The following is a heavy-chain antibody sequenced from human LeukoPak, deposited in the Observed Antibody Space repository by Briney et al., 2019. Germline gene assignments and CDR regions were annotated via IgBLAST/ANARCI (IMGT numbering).Heavy chain of an antibody. CDR3: ARSNYGDYAPLDY. V-gene: IGHV3-30*04. CDR2: ISYDGSNK. Sequence: GGSLRLSCAASGFTFSSYAMHWVRQAPGKGLEWVAVISYDGSNKYYADSVKGRFTISRDNSKNTLYLQMNSLRAEDTAVYYCARSNYGDYAPLDYWGQGTLVTVCS. CDR1: GFTFSSYA. D-gene: IGHD4-17*01. J-gene: IGHJ4*02.